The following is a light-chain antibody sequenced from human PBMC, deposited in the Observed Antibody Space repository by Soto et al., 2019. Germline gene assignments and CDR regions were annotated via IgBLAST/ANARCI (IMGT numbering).Light chain of an antibody. CDR2: AAS. CDR1: QGISNY. CDR3: QKYNSAQFT. V-gene: IGKV1-27*01. J-gene: IGKJ3*01. Sequence: DIQMTQSPSSLCASVGDRVTITCRASQGISNYLAWYQRKPGKVPKLLIYAASTLQSGVPSRFSGSGSGTDFTLTISSLQPEDVATYYCQKYNSAQFTFGPGTKVDIK.